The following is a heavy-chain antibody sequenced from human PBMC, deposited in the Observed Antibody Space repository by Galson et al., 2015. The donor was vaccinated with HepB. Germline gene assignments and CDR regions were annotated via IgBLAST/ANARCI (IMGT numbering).Heavy chain of an antibody. V-gene: IGHV4-39*01. CDR2: ISYSGST. CDR1: GGSISSGSYH. D-gene: IGHD3-10*01. CDR3: ARHEEGIWFGELFDY. Sequence: ETLSLTCSVSGGSISSGSYHWGWVRQPPGKGLEWIGSISYSGSTYSNPSLKSRITISVDTSKNQFSLKVNSVTATDTAVYYCARHEEGIWFGELFDYWGQGALVTVSS. J-gene: IGHJ4*02.